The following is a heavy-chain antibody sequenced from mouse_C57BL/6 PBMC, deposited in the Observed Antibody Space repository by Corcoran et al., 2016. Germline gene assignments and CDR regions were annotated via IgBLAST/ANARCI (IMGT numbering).Heavy chain of an antibody. J-gene: IGHJ2*01. Sequence: QIQLVQSGPELKKPAATVKISCKASGYTFTIYEMSWVKQAPGKGLKWMGWINNYSGVPTYADDFKGRFAFSLETSASTAYLQINNLNNEDTATYFCARVYYDYDGVLDYWGQGTTLTVSS. CDR1: GYTFTIYE. V-gene: IGHV9-3*01. CDR2: INNYSGVP. D-gene: IGHD2-4*01. CDR3: ARVYYDYDGVLDY.